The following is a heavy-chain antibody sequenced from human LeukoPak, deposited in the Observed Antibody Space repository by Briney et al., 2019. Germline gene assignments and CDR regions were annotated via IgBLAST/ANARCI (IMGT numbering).Heavy chain of an antibody. Sequence: SETLSLTCTVPGRSISSSSYYWGWIRQPPGKGLEWIGRIYYSGSTYYNPSLKSRVTISVDTSKNQFSLKLSSVTAADTAVYYCARALQEQLASYYFDYWGQGTLVTVSS. CDR1: GRSISSSSYY. CDR3: ARALQEQLASYYFDY. J-gene: IGHJ4*02. D-gene: IGHD6-13*01. CDR2: IYYSGST. V-gene: IGHV4-39*07.